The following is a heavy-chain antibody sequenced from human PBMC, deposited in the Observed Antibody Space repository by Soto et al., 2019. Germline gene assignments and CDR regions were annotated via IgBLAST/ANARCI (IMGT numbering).Heavy chain of an antibody. J-gene: IGHJ5*02. CDR1: GYTFTTYG. Sequence: ASVKVSCKASGYTFTTYGISWVRQAPGQGLEWMGWISAYNGNTNYAQKVQGRVTMTTDTSTSTAYMELRSLRSDDTAVYYCARGYSSSWYRWFNPWGQGTLVTVSS. CDR3: ARGYSSSWYRWFNP. V-gene: IGHV1-18*01. CDR2: ISAYNGNT. D-gene: IGHD6-13*01.